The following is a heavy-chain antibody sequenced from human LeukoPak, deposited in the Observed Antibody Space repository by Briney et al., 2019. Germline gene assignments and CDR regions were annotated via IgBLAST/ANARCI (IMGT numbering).Heavy chain of an antibody. Sequence: ASVKVSCKASGYTFTTYGISWVRQAPGQGLEWMGWISAYNGYAKYAQNVQGRVTMTTDTSTSTAYIVLRSLRSDDTAVYYCARNDSSAYDYWGQGTLVTVSS. V-gene: IGHV1-18*01. CDR1: GYTFTTYG. CDR3: ARNDSSAYDY. CDR2: ISAYNGYA. J-gene: IGHJ4*02. D-gene: IGHD2-15*01.